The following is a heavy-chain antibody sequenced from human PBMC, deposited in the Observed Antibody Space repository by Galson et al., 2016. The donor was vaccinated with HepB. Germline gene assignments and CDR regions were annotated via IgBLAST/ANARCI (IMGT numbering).Heavy chain of an antibody. V-gene: IGHV3-30*18. CDR3: AKASTVTTDYLDY. J-gene: IGHJ4*02. Sequence: SLRLSCAASGFSFSSFAVHWVRQAPGKGLEWVAVISHTGTDQFYADSMKGRFTISRDNSKNTLYLQVNSLRPEDTAVYYCAKASTVTTDYLDYWGQGTLVTVSS. CDR1: GFSFSSFA. D-gene: IGHD4-17*01. CDR2: ISHTGTDQ.